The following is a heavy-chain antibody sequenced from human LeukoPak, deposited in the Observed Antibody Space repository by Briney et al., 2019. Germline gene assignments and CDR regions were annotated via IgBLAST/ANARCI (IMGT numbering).Heavy chain of an antibody. CDR2: ISYDGSNK. CDR3: AKDSRSSIAVAGTFDY. Sequence: PGGSLRLSCAASGFTFSSYGMHWVRQAPGKGLEWVAVISYDGSNKYYADSVKGRFTISRDNSKNTLYLQMNSLRAEDTAVYYCAKDSRSSIAVAGTFDYWGQGTLVTVSS. D-gene: IGHD6-19*01. J-gene: IGHJ4*02. CDR1: GFTFSSYG. V-gene: IGHV3-30*18.